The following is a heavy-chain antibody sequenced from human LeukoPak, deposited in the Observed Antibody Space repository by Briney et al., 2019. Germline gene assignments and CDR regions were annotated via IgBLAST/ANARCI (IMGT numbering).Heavy chain of an antibody. CDR2: ISRVSTYI. D-gene: IGHD2-21*02. J-gene: IGHJ6*03. Sequence: PGGSLGPSCSASGFTFTDYSMSWVRQAPGKGLEWVSIISRVSTYIYYADSVKGRFTVSRDNAKSSLYLQMTSLRAEDTAVYFCAREGGDGDYYYYMDVWGKGTTVTVSS. V-gene: IGHV3-21*01. CDR3: AREGGDGDYYYYMDV. CDR1: GFTFTDYS.